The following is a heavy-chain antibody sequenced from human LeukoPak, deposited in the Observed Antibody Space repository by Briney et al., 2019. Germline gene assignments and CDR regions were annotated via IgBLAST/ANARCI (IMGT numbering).Heavy chain of an antibody. Sequence: GASVKVSCKASGYTFTTYAMSWVRQAPGQGLEWMGWINTNTGNPTYARGFTGRFVFSLDTSVSTAYLQISSLKAEDTAVYYCARDSISGSYVHFDDWGQGTLVTVSS. D-gene: IGHD1-26*01. J-gene: IGHJ4*02. CDR1: GYTFTTYA. CDR3: ARDSISGSYVHFDD. CDR2: INTNTGNP. V-gene: IGHV7-4-1*02.